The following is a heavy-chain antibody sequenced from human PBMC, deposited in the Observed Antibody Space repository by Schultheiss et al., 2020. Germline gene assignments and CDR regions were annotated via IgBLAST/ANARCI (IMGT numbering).Heavy chain of an antibody. J-gene: IGHJ4*02. CDR1: GYTFTSYG. CDR2: ISAYNGNT. Sequence: ASVKVSCKASGYTFTSYGISWVRQAPGQGLEWMGWISAYNGNTNYAQKLQGRVTMTTDTSTSTAYMELSSLRSEDTAVYYCARRDSSGYYYSFDYWGQGTLVTVSS. CDR3: ARRDSSGYYYSFDY. D-gene: IGHD3-22*01. V-gene: IGHV1-18*01.